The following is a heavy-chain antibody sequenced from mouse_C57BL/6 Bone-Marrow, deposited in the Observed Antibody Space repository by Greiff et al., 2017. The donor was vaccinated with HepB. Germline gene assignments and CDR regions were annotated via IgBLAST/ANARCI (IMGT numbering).Heavy chain of an antibody. CDR3: ARYSNYVWYFDV. Sequence: EVQVVESVAELVRPGASVKLSCTASGFNIKNTYMHWVKQRPEQGLEWIGRIDPANGNTKYAPKFQGKATITADTSSNTAYLHLTSLTSEDTAIYYCARYSNYVWYFDVWGTGTTVTVFS. CDR1: GFNIKNTY. CDR2: IDPANGNT. V-gene: IGHV14-3*01. J-gene: IGHJ1*03. D-gene: IGHD2-5*01.